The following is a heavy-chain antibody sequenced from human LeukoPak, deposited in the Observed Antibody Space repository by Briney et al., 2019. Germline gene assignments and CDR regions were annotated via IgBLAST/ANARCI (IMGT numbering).Heavy chain of an antibody. CDR1: GGSFSGYY. CDR3: ARHGSIQFWLY. D-gene: IGHD2-2*02. V-gene: IGHV4-34*01. CDR2: INHSGST. J-gene: IGHJ4*02. Sequence: SETLSLTCAVYGGSFSGYYWSWIRQPPGKGLEWIGEINHSGSTNYNPSLKSRVTISVDTSKNQFSLKLSSVTAADTAVSYCARHGSIQFWLYWGQGTQVIVSS.